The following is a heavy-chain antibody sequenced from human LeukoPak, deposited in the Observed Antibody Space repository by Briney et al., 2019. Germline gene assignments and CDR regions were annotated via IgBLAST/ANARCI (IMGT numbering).Heavy chain of an antibody. Sequence: PSQTLSLTCTVSGGSISSGGYYWSWIRQPPGKGLEWIGYIYHSGSTYYNPSLKSRVTISVDTSKNQFSLNLNSVTAADTAVYYCARDLSSSFVEFRWFDPWGQGTLVTVSS. CDR2: IYHSGST. J-gene: IGHJ5*02. CDR3: ARDLSSSFVEFRWFDP. CDR1: GGSISSGGYY. D-gene: IGHD6-13*01. V-gene: IGHV4-30-2*01.